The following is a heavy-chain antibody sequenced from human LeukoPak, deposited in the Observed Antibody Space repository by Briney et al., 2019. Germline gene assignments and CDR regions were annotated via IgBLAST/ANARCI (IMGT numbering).Heavy chain of an antibody. CDR2: IYPGDSDT. CDR1: GYGFTSYW. Sequence: GESLQISCKGSGYGFTSYWIGWVRQMPGKGLEWMGIIYPGDSDTRYSPSFQGQVTISADKSISTAYLQWSSLKASDTAMYYCARLIEELSDAFDIWGQGTMVTVSS. D-gene: IGHD1-26*01. V-gene: IGHV5-51*01. CDR3: ARLIEELSDAFDI. J-gene: IGHJ3*02.